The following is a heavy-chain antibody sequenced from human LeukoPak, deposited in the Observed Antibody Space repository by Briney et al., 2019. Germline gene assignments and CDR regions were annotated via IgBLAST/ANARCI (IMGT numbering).Heavy chain of an antibody. CDR2: IYTSGSS. V-gene: IGHV4-4*07. D-gene: IGHD1-14*01. CDR3: ARGPLTEAHTFDI. Sequence: SETLSLTCTVSGGSISNYYWSWIRQPAGKGLEWIGRIYTSGSSNYNPSLKSRVTLSVDTSRNQFSLRLTSVTAADTAVYYCARGPLTEAHTFDIWGQGTVVTVSS. CDR1: GGSISNYY. J-gene: IGHJ3*02.